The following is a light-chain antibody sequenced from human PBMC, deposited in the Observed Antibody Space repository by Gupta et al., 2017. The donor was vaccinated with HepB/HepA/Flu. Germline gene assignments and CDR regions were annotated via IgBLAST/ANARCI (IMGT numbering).Light chain of an antibody. V-gene: IGKV2-30*02. J-gene: IGKJ2*01. CDR1: QSLVHGDGNTY. CDR3: MQATQWPYT. Sequence: VVLTQSPLSLLARSRQQASITCRASQSLVHGDGNTYLNWFQQRPGQSPRRLIYKVSDRDSGVPDRFSGSESGTDFTLRISRVEAEDVGVYYCMQATQWPYTFGQGTKLEIK. CDR2: KVS.